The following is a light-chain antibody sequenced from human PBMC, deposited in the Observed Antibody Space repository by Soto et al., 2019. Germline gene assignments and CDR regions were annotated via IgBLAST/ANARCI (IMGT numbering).Light chain of an antibody. J-gene: IGKJ1*01. V-gene: IGKV3-20*01. Sequence: EIVLTQSPGTLSLSPGERATLSCRASQSVSSDYLAWFQQKPGQAPRLLIFGASNMDTGIPDRFSGSGSGTDFTLTISRLEPEDFAMYYCQQYGSSPGTFGQGTKV. CDR3: QQYGSSPGT. CDR1: QSVSSDY. CDR2: GAS.